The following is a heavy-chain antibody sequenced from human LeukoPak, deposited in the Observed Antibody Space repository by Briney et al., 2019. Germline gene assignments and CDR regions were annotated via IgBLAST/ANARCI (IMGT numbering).Heavy chain of an antibody. CDR1: GGSFSGYY. D-gene: IGHD3-22*01. CDR3: ASPSDSLVY. Sequence: SETLSLTCAVYGGSFSGYYWSWIRQPPGKGLEWIGEINHSGSTNYNPSLKSRVTISVDTSKNQFSLKLSSVTAADTAVYYCASPSDSLVYWGQGTLATVSS. V-gene: IGHV4-34*01. J-gene: IGHJ4*02. CDR2: INHSGST.